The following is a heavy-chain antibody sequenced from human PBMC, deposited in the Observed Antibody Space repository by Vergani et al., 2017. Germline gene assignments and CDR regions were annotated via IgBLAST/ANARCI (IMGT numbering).Heavy chain of an antibody. Sequence: QVQLQESGPGLVKPSQTLSLTCTVSGGSISSGGYYWSWIRQHPGKGLEWIGYIYYSGSTYYNPSLKSRVTISVDTSKNQFSLKLSSVTAADTAVYYCARDLWWPPHMVRGVTVFEQNDYWGQGTLVTVSS. D-gene: IGHD3-10*01. CDR3: ARDLWWPPHMVRGVTVFEQNDY. CDR2: IYYSGST. CDR1: GGSISSGGYY. V-gene: IGHV4-31*03. J-gene: IGHJ4*02.